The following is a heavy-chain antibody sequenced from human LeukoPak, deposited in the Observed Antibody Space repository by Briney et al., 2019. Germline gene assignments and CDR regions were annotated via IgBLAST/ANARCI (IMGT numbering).Heavy chain of an antibody. Sequence: ASEKVSCKASGYTLTSYNMHWVRQAPGQGLEWMGIINPSGGSTRYAQKFQGRVTMTRDTSTSTVYMELSSLRSEDTAVYYCARDPELSNSMFDSWGQGTLVTVSS. V-gene: IGHV1-46*01. CDR3: ARDPELSNSMFDS. CDR2: INPSGGST. J-gene: IGHJ4*02. CDR1: GYTLTSYN. D-gene: IGHD4-11*01.